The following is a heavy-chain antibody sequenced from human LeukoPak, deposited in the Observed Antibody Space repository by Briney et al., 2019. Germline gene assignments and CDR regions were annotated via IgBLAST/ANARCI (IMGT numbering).Heavy chain of an antibody. V-gene: IGHV3-53*01. Sequence: GGSLRLSCAASGFTVSSNYMSWVRQAPGKGLEWVSVIYSGGSTYYADSVKGRFTISRDNSKNTLYLQMNSLRAEDTAVYYCARGLRQLWFDWFDPWGQGTLVTVSS. CDR2: IYSGGST. D-gene: IGHD5-18*01. CDR3: ARGLRQLWFDWFDP. J-gene: IGHJ5*02. CDR1: GFTVSSNY.